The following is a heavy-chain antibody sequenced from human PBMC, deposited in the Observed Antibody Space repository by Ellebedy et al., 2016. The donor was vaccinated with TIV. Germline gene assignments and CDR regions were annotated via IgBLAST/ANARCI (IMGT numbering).Heavy chain of an antibody. CDR2: IWYDGRNK. D-gene: IGHD6-19*01. V-gene: IGHV3-33*01. Sequence: GESLKISCAASGFTFSSYGLPWVRQAPGKGLERVAVIWYDGRNKYYADSVKGRFTISRDNSKNTLYLQLNSLSAEDTAVYYCARDQGSGWGAFDYWGQGTLVTVSS. CDR1: GFTFSSYG. CDR3: ARDQGSGWGAFDY. J-gene: IGHJ4*02.